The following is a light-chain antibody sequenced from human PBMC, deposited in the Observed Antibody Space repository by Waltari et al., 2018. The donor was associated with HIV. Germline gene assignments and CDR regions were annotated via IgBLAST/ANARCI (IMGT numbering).Light chain of an antibody. CDR2: RNN. Sequence: QSMLTQPPSASGTPGQRVTISCSGSNSNIGNNYVSWYQQFPGLAPKPLIYRNNQGPSGVSDRFSGSKSGTSASLAISGLRSEDEADYYCAAWDDSLRGVFGGGTRLTVL. CDR3: AAWDDSLRGV. J-gene: IGLJ3*02. V-gene: IGLV1-47*01. CDR1: NSNIGNNY.